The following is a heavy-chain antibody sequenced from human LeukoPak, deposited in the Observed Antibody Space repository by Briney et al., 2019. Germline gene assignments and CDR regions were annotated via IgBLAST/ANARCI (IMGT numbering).Heavy chain of an antibody. D-gene: IGHD3-10*01. CDR1: GFTFSTYA. CDR3: AKSGGLSGSGRLAMDV. J-gene: IGHJ6*02. CDR2: ITGRGGST. Sequence: GVSLRLSCAASGFTFSTYAMRWVRRAPGKGLECGSGITGRGGSTYYADAVRGRFTSTRDHSNNTLYVQMYRLGVEDTAVYYCAKSGGLSGSGRLAMDVWGQGTTVTVSS. V-gene: IGHV3-23*01.